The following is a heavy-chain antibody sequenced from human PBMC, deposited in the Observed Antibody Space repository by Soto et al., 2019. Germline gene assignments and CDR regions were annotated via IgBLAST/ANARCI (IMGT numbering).Heavy chain of an antibody. CDR2: INHSGST. D-gene: IGHD6-13*01. V-gene: IGHV4-34*01. CDR3: ARGGGSSSRKDWFDP. Sequence: QVQLQQWGAGLLKPSETLSLTCAVYGGSFSGYYWSWIRQPPGTGMEWIGEINHSGSTNYNPSLKSRVTISVDTSKNQFSLKLSSVTAADTAVYYCARGGGSSSRKDWFDPWGQGTLVTVSS. J-gene: IGHJ5*02. CDR1: GGSFSGYY.